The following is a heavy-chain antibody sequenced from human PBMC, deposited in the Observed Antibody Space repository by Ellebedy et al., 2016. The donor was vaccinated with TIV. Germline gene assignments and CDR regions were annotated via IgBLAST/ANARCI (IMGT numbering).Heavy chain of an antibody. CDR1: GFKFGDYY. V-gene: IGHV3-9*01. Sequence: SLKISCAASGFKFGDYYMYWVRQAPGKGLEWVSGISKNSGSVGYAEPVKGRFTISRDNAKNSLYLQMNSLRGEDTALYYCARSYYGSGSPDYWGQGTLVTVSS. CDR2: ISKNSGSV. J-gene: IGHJ4*02. D-gene: IGHD3-10*01. CDR3: ARSYYGSGSPDY.